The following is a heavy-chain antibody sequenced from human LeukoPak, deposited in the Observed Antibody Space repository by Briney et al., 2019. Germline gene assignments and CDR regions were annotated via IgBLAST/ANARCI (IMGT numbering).Heavy chain of an antibody. D-gene: IGHD5-12*01. CDR3: AREKYSGYDFFGAYYYYYGMDV. V-gene: IGHV1-8*01. CDR1: GYTFTSYD. CDR2: MNPNSGNT. J-gene: IGHJ6*02. Sequence: ASVKVSCKASGYTFTSYDINWVRQATGQGLEWMGWMNPNSGNTGYAQKFQGRVTMTRNTSISTAYMELRSLRSDDTAVYYCAREKYSGYDFFGAYYYYYGMDVWGQGTTVTVSS.